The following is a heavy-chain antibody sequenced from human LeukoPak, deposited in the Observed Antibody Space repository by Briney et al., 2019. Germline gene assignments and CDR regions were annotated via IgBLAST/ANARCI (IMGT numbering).Heavy chain of an antibody. CDR1: GYTFTSYD. CDR2: MNPNSGNT. D-gene: IGHD7-27*01. V-gene: IGHV1-8*01. CDR3: AGGLSTGSHLGY. Sequence: ASVKVSCKASGYTFTSYDINWVRQATGQGLEWMGWMNPNSGNTGYAQKFQGRVTMTRNTSISTAYMELSSLRSEDTAVYYCAGGLSTGSHLGYWGQGTLVTVSS. J-gene: IGHJ4*02.